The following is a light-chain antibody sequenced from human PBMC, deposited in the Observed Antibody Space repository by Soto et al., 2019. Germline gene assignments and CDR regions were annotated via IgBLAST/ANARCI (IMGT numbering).Light chain of an antibody. J-gene: IGKJ2*01. V-gene: IGKV3-15*01. Sequence: ETVMTQSPATLSLSPGERATLSCRASQSISRSLAWYQQKPGQAPRLLISDASTRATGIPARFSGSGSGTEFTLTISSLQSEDFALYYCHQYNSWPPGTFGQGTKVDI. CDR3: HQYNSWPPGT. CDR1: QSISRS. CDR2: DAS.